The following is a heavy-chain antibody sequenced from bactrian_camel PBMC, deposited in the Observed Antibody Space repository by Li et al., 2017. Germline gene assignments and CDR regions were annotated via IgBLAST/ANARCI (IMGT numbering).Heavy chain of an antibody. CDR1: QYAVC. D-gene: IGHD1*01. CDR3: AADAPWYSGACRYNF. V-gene: IGHV3S55*01. J-gene: IGHJ4*01. CDR2: IDADGIT. Sequence: HVQLVESGGGSVQAGGSLRLSCAASQYAVCMAWFCQTPGKEREGVAAIDADGITTYAPSMKGRVTVSKDNAKNTLYLQMNNLKPEDTAMYYCAADAPWYSGACRYNFLGQGTQVTVS.